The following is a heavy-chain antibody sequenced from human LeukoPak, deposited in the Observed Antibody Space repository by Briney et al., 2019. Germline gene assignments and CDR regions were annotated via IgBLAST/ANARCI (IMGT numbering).Heavy chain of an antibody. J-gene: IGHJ4*02. CDR3: ASGLRWQIDY. Sequence: SETLSLTCTVSGGSNSSYYWSWIRQPPGKGLEWIGYIYYSGSTNYNPSLKSRVTISVDTSKNQFSLKLSSVTAADTAVYYCASGLRWQIDYWGQGTLVTVSS. CDR2: IYYSGST. D-gene: IGHD4-23*01. CDR1: GGSNSSYY. V-gene: IGHV4-59*01.